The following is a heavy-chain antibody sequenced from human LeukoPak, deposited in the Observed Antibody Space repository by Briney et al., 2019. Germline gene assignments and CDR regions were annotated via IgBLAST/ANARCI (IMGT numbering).Heavy chain of an antibody. V-gene: IGHV4-39*07. CDR2: IYYSGST. D-gene: IGHD2-15*01. Sequence: SESLSLTCTVSGGSISSHGYYWGWTRQPPGKGLEWIGIIYYSGSTYYNPSLKSRVTISVDTSKNQFSLKLSSVTAADTAVYYCARDIKCSGGSCALNWFDPWGQGTLVTVSS. CDR3: ARDIKCSGGSCALNWFDP. CDR1: GGSISSHGYY. J-gene: IGHJ5*02.